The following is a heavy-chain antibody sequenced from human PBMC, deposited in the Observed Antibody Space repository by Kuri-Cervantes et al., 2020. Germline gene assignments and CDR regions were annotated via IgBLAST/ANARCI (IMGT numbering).Heavy chain of an antibody. D-gene: IGHD1-26*01. CDR3: AKETVXGSYHDY. CDR1: GFXFSSYW. J-gene: IGHJ4*02. Sequence: GGSLRLSCAASGFXFSSYWMVWVRQAPGKGLEWSANINQXGSVKWYVDSVKGRFTVSRDNSKNSLFLQMNSLRADDTXXXYCAKETVXGSYHDYWGQGTLVTVSS. CDR2: INQXGSVK. V-gene: IGHV3-7*01.